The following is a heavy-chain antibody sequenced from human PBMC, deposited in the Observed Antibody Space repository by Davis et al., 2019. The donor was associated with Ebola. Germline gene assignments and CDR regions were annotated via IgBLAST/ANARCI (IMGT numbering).Heavy chain of an antibody. Sequence: GGSLRLSCAASGFTFDDYAMHWVRQAPGKGLEWVSGISWNSGSIGYADSVKGRFTISRGNAKNSLYLQMNSLRAEDTALYYCAKDTYYYYGMDVWGQGTTVTVSS. CDR1: GFTFDDYA. CDR3: AKDTYYYYGMDV. CDR2: ISWNSGSI. J-gene: IGHJ6*01. V-gene: IGHV3-9*01.